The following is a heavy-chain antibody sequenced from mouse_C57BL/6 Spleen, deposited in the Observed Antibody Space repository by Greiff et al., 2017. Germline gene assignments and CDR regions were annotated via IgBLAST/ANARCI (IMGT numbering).Heavy chain of an antibody. CDR1: GYTFTRYW. J-gene: IGHJ3*01. CDR3: ARGDYGAWFAY. D-gene: IGHD1-1*01. CDR2: INPSSGYT. Sequence: QVQLKQSGAELAKPGASVKLSCKASGYTFTRYWMHWVKQRPGQGLEWIGYINPSSGYTKYNHKFKDKATLTADQSSSTAYMHLSSLTYEDSAFYYCARGDYGAWFAYWGQGTLVTVSA. V-gene: IGHV1-7*01.